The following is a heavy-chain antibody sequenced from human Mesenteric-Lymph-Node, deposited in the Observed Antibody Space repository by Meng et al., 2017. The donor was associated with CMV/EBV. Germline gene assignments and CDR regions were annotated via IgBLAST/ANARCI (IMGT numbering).Heavy chain of an antibody. V-gene: IGHV3-30*02. J-gene: IGHJ6*02. CDR1: GFTFSSYA. CDR3: ARDLRISATGTLSYSYYGMDV. Sequence: GGSLRLSCAASGFTFSSYAMHWVRQAPGKGLEWVAFIRYDGSNKYYADSVKGRFTISRDNSKNTLYLQMNSLRAEDTAVYYCARDLRISATGTLSYSYYGMDVWGQGTPVTVSS. CDR2: IRYDGSNK. D-gene: IGHD2/OR15-2a*01.